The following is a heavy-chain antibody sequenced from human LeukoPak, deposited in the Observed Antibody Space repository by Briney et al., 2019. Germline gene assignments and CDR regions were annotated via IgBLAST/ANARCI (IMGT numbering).Heavy chain of an antibody. V-gene: IGHV3-23*01. CDR2: ISGSGGST. J-gene: IGHJ4*02. D-gene: IGHD2-15*01. CDR3: AKDLERDIVVGGAFMRDDY. CDR1: GFTFSSYA. Sequence: GGSLRLSCAASGFTFSSYAMSWVRQAPGKGLEWVSAISGSGGSTYYADSVKGRFTISRDNSKNTLYLQMNSLRAEDKAVYYCAKDLERDIVVGGAFMRDDYWGQGTLVTVSS.